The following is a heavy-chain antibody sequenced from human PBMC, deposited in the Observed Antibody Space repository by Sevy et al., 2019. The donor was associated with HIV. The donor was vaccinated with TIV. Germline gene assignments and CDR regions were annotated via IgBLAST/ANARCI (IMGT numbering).Heavy chain of an antibody. CDR1: GFTFGDYC. CDR2: LKSDVYAGTV. Sequence: GGSLRLSCTASGFTFGDYCMSWVRQAPGKGLEWVAFLKSDVYAGTVARAASVRGRFVISRDDSKTIAYLQMNDLKTEDTGVYYCTRWKAAQSIFDYWGQGALVTVSS. J-gene: IGHJ4*02. D-gene: IGHD6-13*01. V-gene: IGHV3-49*04. CDR3: TRWKAAQSIFDY.